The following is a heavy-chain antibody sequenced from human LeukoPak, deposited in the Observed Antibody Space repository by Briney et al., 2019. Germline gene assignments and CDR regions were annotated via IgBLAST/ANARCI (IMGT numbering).Heavy chain of an antibody. J-gene: IGHJ4*02. CDR3: ARGVEPLAANTLAY. D-gene: IGHD1-14*01. Sequence: GGSLRLSSAASGFTVITNDMTWVRQAPGKGLDWVSVLYRDGNTKYADSVQGRFTISRDNSKNTLYLEMNSLRPDDTAVYYCARGVEPLAANTLAYWGQGTLVTVSS. CDR2: LYRDGNT. CDR1: GFTVITND. V-gene: IGHV3-53*01.